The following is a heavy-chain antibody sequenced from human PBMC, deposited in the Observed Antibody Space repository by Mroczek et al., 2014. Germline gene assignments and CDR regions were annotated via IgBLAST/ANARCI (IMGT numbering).Heavy chain of an antibody. V-gene: IGHV3-23*01. CDR1: GFTFSSYA. CDR2: ISGSGGST. J-gene: IGHJ4*02. D-gene: IGHD3-22*01. CDR3: AKDLRHYDSSGYYYRS. Sequence: VQLHGVRGRAWYSLGGSLRLSCAASGFTFSSYAMSWVRQAPGKGLEWVSAISGSGGSTYYADSVKGRFTISRDNSKNTLYLQMNSLRAEDTAVYYCAKDLRHYDSSGYYYRSWGQGTLVTVSS.